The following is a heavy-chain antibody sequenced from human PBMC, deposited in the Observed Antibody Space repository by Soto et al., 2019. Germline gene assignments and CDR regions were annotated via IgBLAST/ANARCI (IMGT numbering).Heavy chain of an antibody. D-gene: IGHD3-16*01. CDR1: GGSISSGDYY. V-gene: IGHV4-39*01. CDR3: ARHNGPLYVGYYYDMDV. Sequence: PSETLSLTCTVSGGSISSGDYYWSWIRQPPGKGLGWIGSIYYSGYTYYNPSLKSRVTISVDTSKNQFSLKLSSVTAADTAVYYCARHNGPLYVGYYYDMDVWGQGTTVTVSS. J-gene: IGHJ6*02. CDR2: IYYSGYT.